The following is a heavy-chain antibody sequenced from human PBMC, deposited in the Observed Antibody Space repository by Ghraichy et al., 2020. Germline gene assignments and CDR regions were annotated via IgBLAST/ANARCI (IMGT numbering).Heavy chain of an antibody. D-gene: IGHD4-23*01. Sequence: ASVKVSCKASGYPFTNYDINWVRQATGQGLEWMGWMNPTSGLTGYSQKFQDRITLTRDTSISTAYMELGSLSSEDTAVYFCARDYGGNSGWFDPWGQGTLVTVSS. CDR2: MNPTSGLT. CDR3: ARDYGGNSGWFDP. J-gene: IGHJ5*02. V-gene: IGHV1-8*03. CDR1: GYPFTNYD.